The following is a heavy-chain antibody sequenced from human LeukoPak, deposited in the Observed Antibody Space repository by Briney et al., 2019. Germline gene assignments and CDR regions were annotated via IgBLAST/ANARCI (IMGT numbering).Heavy chain of an antibody. Sequence: SETLSLTCTVSGGSISSYYWSWIRQPPGKGLEWIGYIYYSGSTNYNPSLKSRVTISVDTSKNQFSLKLSSVTAADTAVYYCARAGRRSEYFQHWGQGTLVTVSS. CDR2: IYYSGST. J-gene: IGHJ1*01. CDR1: GGSISSYY. V-gene: IGHV4-59*01. D-gene: IGHD2-15*01. CDR3: ARAGRRSEYFQH.